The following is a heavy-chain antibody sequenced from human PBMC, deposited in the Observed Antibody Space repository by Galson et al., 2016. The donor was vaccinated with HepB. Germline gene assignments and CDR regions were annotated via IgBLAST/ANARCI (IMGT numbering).Heavy chain of an antibody. CDR1: GGSITSGNIY. Sequence: ETLSLTCSVTGGSITSGNIYWAWVRQPPGKGLEWIAGIYYGGSTYYNPSLKSRVTISADTSKNQFSLGLNSVTAADTAVYYCARHPFDYWGQGVLVTVSS. CDR3: ARHPFDY. J-gene: IGHJ4*02. CDR2: IYYGGST. V-gene: IGHV4-39*01.